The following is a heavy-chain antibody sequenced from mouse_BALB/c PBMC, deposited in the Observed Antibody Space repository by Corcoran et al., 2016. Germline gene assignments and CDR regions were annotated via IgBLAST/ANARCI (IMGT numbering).Heavy chain of an antibody. J-gene: IGHJ4*01. V-gene: IGHV14-3*02. Sequence: EVQLQQSGAELVKPGASVKLSCTASGFNIKDTYMHWVKQRPEQGLEWIGRIDPANGNTKYDPKFQGKATITADTSSNTAYLQLSSLTSEDTADDYGARISYGNYDAMDYWGEGTSVTVSS. CDR2: IDPANGNT. CDR1: GFNIKDTY. CDR3: ARISYGNYDAMDY. D-gene: IGHD2-1*01.